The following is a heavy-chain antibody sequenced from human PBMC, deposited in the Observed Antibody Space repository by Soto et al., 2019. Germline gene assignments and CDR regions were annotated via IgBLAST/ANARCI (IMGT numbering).Heavy chain of an antibody. CDR3: ASPPVKSYDFWSGLTEDAFDI. J-gene: IGHJ3*02. CDR1: GYTFTSYA. CDR2: INAGNGNT. Sequence: GASVKVSCKASGYTFTSYAMHWVRQAPGQRLEWMGWINAGNGNTKYSQKFQGRVTITRDTSASTAYMELSSLRSEDTAVYYCASPPVKSYDFWSGLTEDAFDIWGQGTMVTVSS. V-gene: IGHV1-3*01. D-gene: IGHD3-3*01.